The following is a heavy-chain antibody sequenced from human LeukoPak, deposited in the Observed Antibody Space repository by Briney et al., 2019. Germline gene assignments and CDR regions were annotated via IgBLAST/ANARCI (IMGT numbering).Heavy chain of an antibody. CDR3: ARALSGAGLSEFDY. CDR1: GFTFSSYS. J-gene: IGHJ4*02. V-gene: IGHV3-21*01. Sequence: PGGTLRLSCAASGFTFSSYSMNWVRQAPGKGLEWVSSISSSSSYIYYADSVKGRFTISRENAKNSLYLQMNSLRAGDTAVYYCARALSGAGLSEFDYWGQGTLVTVSS. D-gene: IGHD3-16*02. CDR2: ISSSSSYI.